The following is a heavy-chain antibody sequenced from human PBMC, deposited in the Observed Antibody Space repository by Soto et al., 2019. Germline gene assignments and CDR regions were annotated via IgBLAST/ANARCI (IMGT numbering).Heavy chain of an antibody. CDR3: AKGHYDSSGHYCYAFDI. V-gene: IGHV3-23*01. CDR1: GFTFMNYA. Sequence: GGSLRLSCAASGFTFMNYAMSWVRQAPGKGLEWVSTISRGGDNTYHADSVKGRLTISRDDSKNTLFLQMNSLRVEDTAVYYCAKGHYDSSGHYCYAFDIWGQGTMVTVSS. D-gene: IGHD3-22*01. J-gene: IGHJ3*02. CDR2: ISRGGDNT.